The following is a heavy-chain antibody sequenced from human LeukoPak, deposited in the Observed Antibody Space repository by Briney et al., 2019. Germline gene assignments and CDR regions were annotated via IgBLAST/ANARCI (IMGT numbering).Heavy chain of an antibody. CDR1: GYTFTGYY. J-gene: IGHJ3*02. D-gene: IGHD3-22*01. CDR2: INPNSGGT. V-gene: IGHV1-2*02. Sequence: ASVKVSCKASGYTFTGYYMHWVRQAPGQGLEWMGWINPNSGGTNYAQKFQGRVTMTRDKSISTAYMELSRLRSDDTAVYYCARLPHYYDSSGYYPDAFDIWGQGTMVTVSS. CDR3: ARLPHYYDSSGYYPDAFDI.